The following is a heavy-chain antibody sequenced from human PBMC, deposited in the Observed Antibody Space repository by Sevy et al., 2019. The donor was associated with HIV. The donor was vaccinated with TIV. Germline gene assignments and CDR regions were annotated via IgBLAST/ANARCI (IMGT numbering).Heavy chain of an antibody. CDR1: GFTFSSYA. CDR2: ISVSGGST. D-gene: IGHD3-22*01. V-gene: IGHV3-23*01. Sequence: GGSLRLSCAASGFTFSSYAMSWVRQAPGKGLEWVSAISVSGGSTYYADSVKGRFTISRDNSKNTLYLQMNSLRAEDTAVYYCAKDHGEGRYYYDSSGYSSWGQGTLVTVSS. CDR3: AKDHGEGRYYYDSSGYSS. J-gene: IGHJ5*02.